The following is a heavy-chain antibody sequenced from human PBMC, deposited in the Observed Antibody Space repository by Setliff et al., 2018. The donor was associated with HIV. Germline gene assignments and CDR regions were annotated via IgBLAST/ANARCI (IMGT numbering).Heavy chain of an antibody. J-gene: IGHJ4*02. CDR2: IDWDDDK. D-gene: IGHD3-3*01. CDR1: GFSLSTTGMC. Sequence: SGPTLVNPTQTLTLTCTFSGFSLSTTGMCVTWIRQPPGKALEWLARIDWDDDKYYSTSLKTRLTIAKDTSKNQVVLTMTNMDPVDTATYYCARTLTNFWSGYYQTDWGQGTLVTVSS. CDR3: ARTLTNFWSGYYQTD. V-gene: IGHV2-70*11.